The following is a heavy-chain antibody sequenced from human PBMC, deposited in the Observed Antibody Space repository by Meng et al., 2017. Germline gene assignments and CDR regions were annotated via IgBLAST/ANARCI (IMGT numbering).Heavy chain of an antibody. CDR3: ARGRWRGNRFDP. Sequence: QVQRQQWGAGLLKPSAPLSLTCAVYGGSFSGYYWSWIRQPPGKGLEWIGEINHSGSTNYNPSLKSRVTISVDTSKNQFSLKRSSVTAADTAVYYCARGRWRGNRFDPWGQGTLVTVSS. V-gene: IGHV4-34*01. CDR2: INHSGST. J-gene: IGHJ5*02. CDR1: GGSFSGYY. D-gene: IGHD3-10*01.